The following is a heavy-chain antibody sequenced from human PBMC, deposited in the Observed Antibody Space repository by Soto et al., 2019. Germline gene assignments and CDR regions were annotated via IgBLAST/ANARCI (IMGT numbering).Heavy chain of an antibody. CDR2: IKQDGSET. CDR3: VGGRGWLQTD. V-gene: IGHV3-7*04. D-gene: IGHD6-19*01. J-gene: IGHJ4*02. Sequence: EVQLVESGGGLVQPGGSLRLSCAASGFTFSSYWMSWVRQAPGKGLEWVANIKQDGSETYYVDSVKGRFTISRDNAKNSLSLQMNSLRVEDTAVYYCVGGRGWLQTDWGQGTLVTVSS. CDR1: GFTFSSYW.